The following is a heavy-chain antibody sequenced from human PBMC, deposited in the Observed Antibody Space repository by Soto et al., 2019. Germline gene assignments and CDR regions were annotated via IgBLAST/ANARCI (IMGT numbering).Heavy chain of an antibody. CDR2: IKQDGSEK. D-gene: IGHD3-3*01. V-gene: IGHV3-7*01. CDR3: ARDSGSGDQYYDFWSGYYTWWGHNWFDP. CDR1: GFTFSSDW. J-gene: IGHJ5*02. Sequence: GGSLRLSCAASGFTFSSDWMHWVRQAPGRGLEWVANIKQDGSEKYYVDSVKGRFTISRDNAKNSLYLQMNSLRAEDTAVYYCARDSGSGDQYYDFWSGYYTWWGHNWFDPWGQGTLVTVSS.